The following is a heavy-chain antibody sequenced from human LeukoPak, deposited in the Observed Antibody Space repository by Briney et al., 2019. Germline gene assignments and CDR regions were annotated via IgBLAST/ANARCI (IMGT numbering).Heavy chain of an antibody. Sequence: SETLSLTCTVSGGSIGSYYWSWIRQPAGKGLEWIGRIYTSGSTNYNPSLKSRVTISVDTSKNQFSLKLSSVTAADTAVYYCASTRVTMVRGVGFDYWGQGTLVTVSS. V-gene: IGHV4-4*07. CDR1: GGSIGSYY. J-gene: IGHJ4*02. CDR2: IYTSGST. D-gene: IGHD3-10*01. CDR3: ASTRVTMVRGVGFDY.